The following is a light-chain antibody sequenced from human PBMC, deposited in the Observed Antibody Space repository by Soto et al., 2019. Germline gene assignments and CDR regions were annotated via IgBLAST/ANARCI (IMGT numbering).Light chain of an antibody. CDR2: EVT. CDR1: SSDVGAYNF. Sequence: QSALTQPASVSGSPGQSITISCTGTSSDVGAYNFVSWYQHHPGRAPKLIIYEVTIRPSGVSNRFSGSKSGNTASLTISGLQAEDEADYHCSSYTSTTTLVFGGGTQLTVL. CDR3: SSYTSTTTLV. V-gene: IGLV2-14*01. J-gene: IGLJ3*02.